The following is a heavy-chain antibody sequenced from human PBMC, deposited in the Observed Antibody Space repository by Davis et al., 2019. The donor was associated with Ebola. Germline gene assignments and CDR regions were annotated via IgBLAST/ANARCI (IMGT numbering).Heavy chain of an antibody. CDR2: INSNGGST. D-gene: IGHD2-2*01. V-gene: IGHV3-64D*06. CDR3: AKRRRMYCSANSCGGLDV. CDR1: GFTFSSYA. J-gene: IGHJ6*02. Sequence: PGGSLRLSCSASGFTFSSYAMHWVRQAPGKGLEYVSAINSNGGSTYYADSVKGRFTISRDNSNNTVYLEMSSLRVEDTAVYYWAKRRRMYCSANSCGGLDVWGQGTTVTVSS.